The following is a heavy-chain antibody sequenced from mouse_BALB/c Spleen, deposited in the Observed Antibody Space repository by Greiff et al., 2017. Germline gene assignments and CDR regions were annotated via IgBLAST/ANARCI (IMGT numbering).Heavy chain of an antibody. D-gene: IGHD2-1*01. J-gene: IGHJ4*01. CDR3: ARDGNYDGYAMDY. CDR1: GFSLTSYG. V-gene: IGHV2-2*02. Sequence: VQVVESGPGLVQPSQSLSITCTVSGFSLTSYGVHWVRQSPGKGLEWLGVIWSGGSTDYNAAFISRLSISKDNSKSQVFFKMNSLQANDTAIYYCARDGNYDGYAMDYWGQGTSVTVSS. CDR2: IWSGGST.